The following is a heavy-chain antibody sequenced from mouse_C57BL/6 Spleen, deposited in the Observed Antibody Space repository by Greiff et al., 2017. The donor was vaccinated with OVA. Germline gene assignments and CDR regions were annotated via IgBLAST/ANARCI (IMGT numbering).Heavy chain of an antibody. Sequence: EVKLLESGGGLVQPGGSLKLSCAASGIDFSRYWMSWVRRAPGKGLEWIGEINPDSSTINYAPSLKDKFIISRDNAKNTLYLQMSKVRSEDTALYYCARYDYDGYAMDYWGQGTSVTVSS. V-gene: IGHV4-1*01. CDR2: INPDSSTI. CDR3: ARYDYDGYAMDY. J-gene: IGHJ4*01. D-gene: IGHD2-4*01. CDR1: GIDFSRYW.